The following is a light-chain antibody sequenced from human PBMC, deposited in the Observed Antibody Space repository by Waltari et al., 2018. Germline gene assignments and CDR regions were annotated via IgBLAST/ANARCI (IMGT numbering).Light chain of an antibody. V-gene: IGKV1-39*01. CDR3: QQTYSVPYT. CDR1: QTIDSY. J-gene: IGKJ2*01. CDR2: TAS. Sequence: DIQMTQFPSSLSASVGDNITISCRASQTIDSYLNWYQQSPPNAPELLMYTASRLQSGAPSRFSGSGSGTVFTLNVSSLQPEDFATYYCQQTYSVPYTFGQGTKVEIK.